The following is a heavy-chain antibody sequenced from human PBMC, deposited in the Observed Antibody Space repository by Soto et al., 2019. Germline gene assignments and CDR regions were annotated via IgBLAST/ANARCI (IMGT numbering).Heavy chain of an antibody. CDR3: ARDYEGDMGITPFHY. CDR2: IYYSGST. D-gene: IGHD2-15*01. J-gene: IGHJ4*02. CDR1: GGSISSYY. Sequence: PSETLSLTCTVSGGSISSYYWSWIRQPPGKGLEWIGYIYYSGSTNYNPSLKSRVTISVDTSKNQFSLKLSSVTAADTAVYYCARDYEGDMGITPFHYWGQGTLVTVSS. V-gene: IGHV4-59*01.